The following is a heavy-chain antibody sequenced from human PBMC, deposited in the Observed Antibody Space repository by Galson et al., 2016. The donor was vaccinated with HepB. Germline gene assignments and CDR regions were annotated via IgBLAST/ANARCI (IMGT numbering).Heavy chain of an antibody. D-gene: IGHD3-22*01. CDR2: IYWDDDK. Sequence: PALVKPTQTLTLTCAFSGFSLSTSGVGVGWVRQPPGKALEWLALIYWDDDKRYSPSLRSRLTITKDTSKNQVVLTMTNMDPVDTATCYCAPYYYDRSGYYFRTQGYFDYWGQGTLVTVSS. CDR3: APYYYDRSGYYFRTQGYFDY. V-gene: IGHV2-5*02. CDR1: GFSLSTSGVG. J-gene: IGHJ4*02.